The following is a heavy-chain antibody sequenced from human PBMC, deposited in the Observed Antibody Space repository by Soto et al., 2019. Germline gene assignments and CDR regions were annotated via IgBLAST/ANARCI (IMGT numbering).Heavy chain of an antibody. D-gene: IGHD7-27*01. CDR1: GFNMSKYY. J-gene: IGHJ2*01. CDR2: VYNGGNG. Sequence: EVQLVESGGGLIQPGGSLRLSCAASGFNMSKYYMTWVRQAPGKGLQWVSLVYNGGNGNYGDFLRGRISVSRDNSKNTVFLQVNSLRAEDTAVYYCAMVWGWHFDLWGRGTLVNASS. V-gene: IGHV3-53*02. CDR3: AMVWGWHFDL.